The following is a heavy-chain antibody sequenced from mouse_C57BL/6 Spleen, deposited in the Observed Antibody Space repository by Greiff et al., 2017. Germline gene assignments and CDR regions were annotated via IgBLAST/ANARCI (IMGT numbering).Heavy chain of an antibody. J-gene: IGHJ3*01. Sequence: QVQLQQPGAELVKPGASVKLSCKASGYSFTSYWMQWVKQRPGQGLEWIGEIDPSDSYTNYNQKFKGKATLTVDTSSSTAYMQLSSLTSEDSAVYYCARGANFSWLAYWGQGTLVTVSA. CDR2: IDPSDSYT. V-gene: IGHV1-50*01. CDR1: GYSFTSYW. CDR3: ARGANFSWLAY.